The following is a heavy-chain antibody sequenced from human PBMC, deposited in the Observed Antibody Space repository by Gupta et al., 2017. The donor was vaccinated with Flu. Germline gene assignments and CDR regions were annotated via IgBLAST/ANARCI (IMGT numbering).Heavy chain of an antibody. CDR3: ARDQWEQPYYYYGMDV. J-gene: IGHJ6*02. D-gene: IGHD1-26*01. V-gene: IGHV3-48*02. CDR2: ISSSSSTI. CDR1: GFPFSSFS. Sequence: EVQLVESGGGLVQPGGSLILSCSASGFPFSSFSMNLVRQSTGKGLEWVSYISSSSSTIYNAASVKGRFTISRDNAKISLYLQMNSLRDEDTAVYYCARDQWEQPYYYYGMDVWGQGTTVTVSS.